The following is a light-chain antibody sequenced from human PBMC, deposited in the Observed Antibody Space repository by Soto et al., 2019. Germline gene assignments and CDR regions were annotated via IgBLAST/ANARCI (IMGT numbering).Light chain of an antibody. Sequence: QSALTQPRSVSGSPGQSVTISCTGTSSDVGGYDYVSWYQQHPGKAPKLMIFDVNKRPSGVSNRFSGSKSGNTASLTISGLQAEDEADYYCCSYAGSSTLVFGGGTKLTVL. V-gene: IGLV2-11*01. CDR1: SSDVGGYDY. J-gene: IGLJ2*01. CDR2: DVN. CDR3: CSYAGSSTLV.